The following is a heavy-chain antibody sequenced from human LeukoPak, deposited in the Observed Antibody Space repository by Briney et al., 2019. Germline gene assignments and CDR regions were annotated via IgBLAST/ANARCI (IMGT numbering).Heavy chain of an antibody. J-gene: IGHJ5*02. D-gene: IGHD3-16*01. Sequence: PGGSLRLSCTASGFTFSYYGMHWVRQAPGKGLEWVAFIRYDGSNKYYADSVKGRFTISRDNSKNTLYLQMNSLRAEDTAVYYCAKGAEYYSFQPDWFDPWGQGTLVTVSS. CDR3: AKGAEYYSFQPDWFDP. CDR2: IRYDGSNK. V-gene: IGHV3-30*02. CDR1: GFTFSYYG.